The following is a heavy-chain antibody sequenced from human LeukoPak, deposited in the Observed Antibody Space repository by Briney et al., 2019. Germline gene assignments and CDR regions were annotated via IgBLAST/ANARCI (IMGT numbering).Heavy chain of an antibody. Sequence: SQTLSLTCVISGDSVSSNSAAWNWIRQSPSRGLEWLGRTFYRSQWVNDYALSVKGRITFNSDTSKNQFSLQLNSVTPEDTAVYYCARHLVEMATIANDAFDIWGQGTMVTVSS. CDR1: GDSVSSNSAA. J-gene: IGHJ3*02. CDR2: TFYRSQWVN. CDR3: ARHLVEMATIANDAFDI. V-gene: IGHV6-1*01. D-gene: IGHD5-24*01.